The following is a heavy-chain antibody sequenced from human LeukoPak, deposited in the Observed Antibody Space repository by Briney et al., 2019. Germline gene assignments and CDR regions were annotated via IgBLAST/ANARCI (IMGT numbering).Heavy chain of an antibody. D-gene: IGHD3-10*01. CDR1: GFSLSTSGVG. J-gene: IGHJ3*02. Sequence: SGPTLVNPTQTLTLTCTFSGFSLSTSGVGVGWIRQPPGKALEWLALIYWDDDKRCSPSLKSRLTITKDTSKNQVVLTMTDMDPVDTATYYCAHRHLWSPRDAFDIWGQGTMVTVSS. CDR2: IYWDDDK. V-gene: IGHV2-5*02. CDR3: AHRHLWSPRDAFDI.